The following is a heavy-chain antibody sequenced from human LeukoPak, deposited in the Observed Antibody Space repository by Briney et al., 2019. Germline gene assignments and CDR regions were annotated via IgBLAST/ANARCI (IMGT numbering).Heavy chain of an antibody. CDR2: INPNSGGT. J-gene: IGHJ3*02. CDR1: GYTFTGYY. D-gene: IGHD3-22*01. CDR3: ARVGGYYYDSSGYADDAFDI. Sequence: ASVKVSCKASGYTFTGYYMHWVRRAPGQGLEWMGRINPNSGGTNYAQKFQGRVTMTRDTSISTAYMELSRLRSDDTAVYYCARVGGYYYDSSGYADDAFDIWGQGAMVTVSS. V-gene: IGHV1-2*06.